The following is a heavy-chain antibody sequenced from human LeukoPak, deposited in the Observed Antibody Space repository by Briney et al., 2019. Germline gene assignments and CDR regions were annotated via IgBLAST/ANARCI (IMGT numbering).Heavy chain of an antibody. Sequence: PGGSLRLSCAASGFTFSSYAMHWVRQAPGKGLEWVAVISYDGSNKYYADSVKGRFTISRDNSKNTLYLQMNSLRAEGTAVYYCARDYDSSGYYYAAAFDIWGQGTMVTVSS. J-gene: IGHJ3*02. V-gene: IGHV3-30-3*01. CDR2: ISYDGSNK. D-gene: IGHD3-22*01. CDR3: ARDYDSSGYYYAAAFDI. CDR1: GFTFSSYA.